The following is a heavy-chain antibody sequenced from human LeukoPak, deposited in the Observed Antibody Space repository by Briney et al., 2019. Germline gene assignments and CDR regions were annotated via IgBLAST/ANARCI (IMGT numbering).Heavy chain of an antibody. V-gene: IGHV3-7*01. D-gene: IGHD3-10*01. Sequence: GGSLRLSCAASGFTFSSYWMSWVRQAPGKGLEWVASIKQDGSEKYYVDSVKGRFTISRDNAKNSLYLQMNSLRAEDTAVYYCARDWGYGSGSYYSGLYFDYWGQGTLVTVSS. J-gene: IGHJ4*02. CDR1: GFTFSSYW. CDR2: IKQDGSEK. CDR3: ARDWGYGSGSYYSGLYFDY.